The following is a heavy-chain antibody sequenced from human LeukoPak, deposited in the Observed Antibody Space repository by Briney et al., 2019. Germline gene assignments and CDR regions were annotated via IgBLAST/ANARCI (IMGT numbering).Heavy chain of an antibody. CDR1: GGSISSYY. J-gene: IGHJ3*02. CDR3: ARGAYDYVWGSYRPNAFDI. V-gene: IGHV4-59*01. CDR2: IYYSGST. Sequence: SETLPLTCTVSGGSISSYYWSWIRQPPGKGLEWIGYIYYSGSTNYNPSLKSRVTISADTSKNQFSLKLSSVTAADTAVYYCARGAYDYVWGSYRPNAFDIWGQGTMVTVSS. D-gene: IGHD3-16*02.